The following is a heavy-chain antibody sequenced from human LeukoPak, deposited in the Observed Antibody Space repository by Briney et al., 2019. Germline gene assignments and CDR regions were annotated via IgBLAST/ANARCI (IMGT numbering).Heavy chain of an antibody. V-gene: IGHV3-23*01. CDR2: IGSSGATQ. CDR3: AKPQVTANWYYFHY. CDR1: GFTFSNYA. D-gene: IGHD2-21*02. Sequence: PGGSLRLSCAASGFTFSNYAMRWVRQAPGEGLQWVSAIGSSGATQHYADAVKGRFTISRDTSKNTVYLQMNSLRPDDTAVYFCAKPQVTANWYYFHYWGQGTLVTVSS. J-gene: IGHJ4*02.